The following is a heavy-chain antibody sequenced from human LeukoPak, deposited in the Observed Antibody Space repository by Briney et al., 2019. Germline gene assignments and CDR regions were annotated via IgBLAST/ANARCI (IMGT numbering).Heavy chain of an antibody. J-gene: IGHJ4*02. CDR1: GGSMSSGDYF. CDR2: MSNSGRT. Sequence: SETLSLTCTVSGGSMSSGDYFWSWVRQPAGKGLEWIGRMSNSGRTNYNPSLKSRVTILVDTSKSQFSLKLSSVTAADTAVYFCARAGGGVGYYQQDYWGQGTLVTVSS. V-gene: IGHV4-61*02. D-gene: IGHD3-3*01. CDR3: ARAGGGVGYYQQDY.